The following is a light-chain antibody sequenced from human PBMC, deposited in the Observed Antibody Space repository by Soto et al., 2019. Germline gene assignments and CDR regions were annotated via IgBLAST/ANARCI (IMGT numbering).Light chain of an antibody. V-gene: IGLV2-18*02. Sequence: QSALTQPPSVSGSPGQSDTISCTGTSSVVGNYNRVSWYQQPPGTAPKVIIYEVSNRPSGVPDRFSGSKSGITACLTISGLQAEDEADYYCSSYTSSSTYVFGTGTKVTVL. J-gene: IGLJ1*01. CDR3: SSYTSSSTYV. CDR1: SSVVGNYNR. CDR2: EVS.